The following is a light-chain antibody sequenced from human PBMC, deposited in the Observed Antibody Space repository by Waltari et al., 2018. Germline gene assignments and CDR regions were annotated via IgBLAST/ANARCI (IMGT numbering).Light chain of an antibody. CDR3: QHYVRLPAT. V-gene: IGKV3-20*01. Sequence: EIVLTQSPGTLSLSPGERATLSCRASQSVSRTLAWYQQKPGQAPKLLIYGASIRATGSPDRCTGSGSGTDFSLTISSLEPEDFAIYFCQHYVRLPATFGQGTKVEIK. CDR1: QSVSRT. J-gene: IGKJ1*01. CDR2: GAS.